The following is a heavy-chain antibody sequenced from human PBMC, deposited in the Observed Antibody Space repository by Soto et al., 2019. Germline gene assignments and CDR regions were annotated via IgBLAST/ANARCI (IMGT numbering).Heavy chain of an antibody. CDR1: GFTFSSYE. Sequence: EVQLVESGGGLVQPGGSLRLSCAASGFTFSSYEMNWVRQAPGKGLEWVSYISSSGSTIYYADSVKGRFTISRDNAKNSLYLQMNSLRAEDTAVYYCARELMLGRGKYYFDYWGQGTLVTVS. D-gene: IGHD3-16*01. CDR3: ARELMLGRGKYYFDY. CDR2: ISSSGSTI. J-gene: IGHJ4*02. V-gene: IGHV3-48*03.